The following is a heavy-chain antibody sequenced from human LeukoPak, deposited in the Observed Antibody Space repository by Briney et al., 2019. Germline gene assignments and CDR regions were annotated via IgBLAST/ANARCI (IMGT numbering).Heavy chain of an antibody. CDR3: ATFTGGSDFDY. D-gene: IGHD2-8*02. CDR1: GGSISSYY. J-gene: IGHJ4*02. CDR2: IYYSGST. Sequence: SETLSLTCTVSGGSISSYYWSWIRQPPGKGLEWIGYIYYSGSTNYNHSLKSRVTISVDTSKNQFSLKLSSVTAADTAVYYCATFTGGSDFDYWGQGTLVTVSS. V-gene: IGHV4-59*01.